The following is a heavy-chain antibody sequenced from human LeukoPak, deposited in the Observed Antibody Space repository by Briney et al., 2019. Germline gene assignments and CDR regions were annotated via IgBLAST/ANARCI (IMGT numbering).Heavy chain of an antibody. CDR2: INPNSGGT. J-gene: IGHJ3*02. CDR3: ARITGDLANWAFDI. D-gene: IGHD7-27*01. CDR1: GYTFTCYY. V-gene: IGHV1-2*06. Sequence: VQVSCQASGYTFTCYYMHWVRQAPGQGLEWMGRINPNSGGTNYAQKFQGRVTMTRDTSISTAYMELSRLRSDDTAVYYCARITGDLANWAFDIWGQGTMVTVSS.